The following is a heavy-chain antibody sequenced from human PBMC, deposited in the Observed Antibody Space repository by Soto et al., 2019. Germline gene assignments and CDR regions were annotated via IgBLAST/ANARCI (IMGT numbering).Heavy chain of an antibody. D-gene: IGHD6-13*01. V-gene: IGHV4-59*01. CDR1: GGSITYYN. CDR3: ARAAAADY. J-gene: IGHJ4*02. CDR2: VYYTGIT. Sequence: SETLSLTCTVSGGSITYYNWGWIRQPPGKGLEWIGNVYYTGITHFDPSLKSRVSMSVDTSKNQFSLKLSSVTTADTAVYYCARAAAADYWGQGTLVTVSS.